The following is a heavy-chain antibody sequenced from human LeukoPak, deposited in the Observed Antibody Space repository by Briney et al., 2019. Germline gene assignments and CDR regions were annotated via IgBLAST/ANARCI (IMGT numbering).Heavy chain of an antibody. V-gene: IGHV3-11*04. CDR2: ISSSGSTI. Sequence: PGGSLRLSCAASGFTFSDYYMSWIRQAPGKGLEWVSYISSSGSTIYYADSVKGRFTISRDDAKNSLYLQTNSLRAEDTAVYYCARVYYDFWSGYSNNFDYWGQGTLVTVSS. J-gene: IGHJ4*02. D-gene: IGHD3-3*01. CDR1: GFTFSDYY. CDR3: ARVYYDFWSGYSNNFDY.